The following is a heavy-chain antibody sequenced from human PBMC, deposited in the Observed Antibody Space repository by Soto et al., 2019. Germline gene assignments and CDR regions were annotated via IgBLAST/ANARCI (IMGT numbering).Heavy chain of an antibody. CDR3: ASPYYDFWSGYHYSNHH. Sequence: PGGSLRLSCSASGFTFSSYAMHWVRQAPGKGLEWVAVISYDGSNKYYADSVKGRFTISRDNSKNTLYLQMNSLRAEDTAVYYSASPYYDFWSGYHYSNHHWGQGTLVTVSS. CDR1: GFTFSSYA. V-gene: IGHV3-30-3*01. D-gene: IGHD3-3*01. J-gene: IGHJ5*02. CDR2: ISYDGSNK.